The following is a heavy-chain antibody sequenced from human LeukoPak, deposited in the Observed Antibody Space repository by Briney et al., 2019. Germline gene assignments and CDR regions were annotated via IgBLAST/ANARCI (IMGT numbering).Heavy chain of an antibody. CDR1: GASISSSGHY. CDR3: ARRSGYSGYGYYYYYYMDV. V-gene: IGHV4-39*07. D-gene: IGHD5-12*01. CDR2: INYTGST. J-gene: IGHJ6*03. Sequence: SETLSLTCTVSGASISSSGHYWGWIRQPPGKGLEWIGIINYTGSTYYNPSLKSRVTISVDTSKNQFSLKLSSVTAADTAVYYCARRSGYSGYGYYYYYYMDVWGKGTTVTISS.